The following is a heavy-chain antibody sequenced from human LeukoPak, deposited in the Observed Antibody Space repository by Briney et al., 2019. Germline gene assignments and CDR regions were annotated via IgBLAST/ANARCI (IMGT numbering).Heavy chain of an antibody. V-gene: IGHV3-23*01. CDR3: SVMHRYYDGSGYWVQ. CDR1: GFTFSGYA. Sequence: PGGSLRLSCEASGFTFSGYAMSWVRQAPGKGLEWVSGISTNGGSTSYADSVKGRLTISRDNPRNMLYMERNSLRAEDTAVYYCSVMHRYYDGSGYWVQWGQGTLDTVSS. D-gene: IGHD3-22*01. J-gene: IGHJ4*02. CDR2: ISTNGGST.